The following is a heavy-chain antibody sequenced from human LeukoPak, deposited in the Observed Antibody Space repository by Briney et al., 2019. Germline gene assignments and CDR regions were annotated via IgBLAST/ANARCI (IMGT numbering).Heavy chain of an antibody. D-gene: IGHD4-23*01. CDR2: ISGSGGST. Sequence: GGSLRLSCAASGFTFSSYAMSWVRQAPGKGLEWVSAISGSGGSTYYADSVKGRFTISRDNSKNTLYLQMNSLRAEDTAVYYCAKGSLSRFFLQGNGCRFDPWGQGTLVTVSS. V-gene: IGHV3-23*01. J-gene: IGHJ5*02. CDR1: GFTFSSYA. CDR3: AKGSLSRFFLQGNGCRFDP.